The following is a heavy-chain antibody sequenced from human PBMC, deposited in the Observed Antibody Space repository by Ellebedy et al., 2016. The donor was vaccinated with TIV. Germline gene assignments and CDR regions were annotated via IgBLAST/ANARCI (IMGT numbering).Heavy chain of an antibody. V-gene: IGHV3-23*01. CDR2: ISGSGGST. Sequence: GGSLRLSXAASGFTFSSYAMSWVRQAPGTGLEWVSFISGSGGSTYYADSVKGRFTISRDNSKKTLYLQMNSLRAEDTDGYYCAEVREEGIVVVRKPRDYWGQGTLVTVSS. J-gene: IGHJ4*02. CDR1: GFTFSSYA. CDR3: AEVREEGIVVVRKPRDY. D-gene: IGHD2-15*01.